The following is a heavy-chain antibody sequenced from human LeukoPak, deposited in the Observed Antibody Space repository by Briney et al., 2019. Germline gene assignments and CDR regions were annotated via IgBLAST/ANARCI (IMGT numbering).Heavy chain of an antibody. CDR2: IYPGDSGT. D-gene: IGHD2-2*01. CDR3: ARFGVYCSSTSCWVDY. V-gene: IGHV5-51*01. CDR1: GYSFTSYW. J-gene: IGHJ4*02. Sequence: GESLKISCKGSGYSFTSYWIGWVRQMPGKGLEWMGIIYPGDSGTRYSPSFQGQVTISADKSISTAYLQWSSLKASDTAMYYCARFGVYCSSTSCWVDYWGQGTLVTVSS.